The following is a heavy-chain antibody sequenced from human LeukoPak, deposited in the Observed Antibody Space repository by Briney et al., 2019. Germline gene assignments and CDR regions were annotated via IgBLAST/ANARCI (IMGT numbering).Heavy chain of an antibody. Sequence: PGGSLRLSCAASGFTFSDHYMDWVRQAPGKGLEWVGRTRNKANSYTTEYAASVKGRSTISRDDSKNSLYLQMNSLKTEDTAVYYCARVGSIVGAIGWGQGTLVTVSS. CDR2: TRNKANSYTT. CDR1: GFTFSDHY. CDR3: ARVGSIVGAIG. J-gene: IGHJ4*02. V-gene: IGHV3-72*01. D-gene: IGHD1-26*01.